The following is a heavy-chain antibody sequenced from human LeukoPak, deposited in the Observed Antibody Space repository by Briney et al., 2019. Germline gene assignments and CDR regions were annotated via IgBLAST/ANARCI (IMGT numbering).Heavy chain of an antibody. D-gene: IGHD3-10*01. CDR2: ISSSGNTI. Sequence: GGSLRLSCAASGFTFSSYEMNWVRQAPGKGLEWLSYISSSGNTIYYADSVKGRFTISRDNAKNSLYLQMNSLRAEDTAVYYCAREDTMVRGVFDYWGQGTLVTVSS. V-gene: IGHV3-48*03. J-gene: IGHJ4*02. CDR1: GFTFSSYE. CDR3: AREDTMVRGVFDY.